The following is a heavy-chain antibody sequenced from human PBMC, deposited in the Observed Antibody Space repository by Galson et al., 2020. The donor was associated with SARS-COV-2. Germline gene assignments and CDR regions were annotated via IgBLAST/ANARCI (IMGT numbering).Heavy chain of an antibody. V-gene: IGHV3-64D*06. Sequence: GESLKISCSASGFSFSSYAMHWVRQAPGKGLEYVSAISTNGGSTYYADSVKGRFTISRDNSKNTLYLQMSSLRVEDTAVYYCVKDYGSGSYYFDYWGQGTLVTVSS. J-gene: IGHJ4*02. D-gene: IGHD3-10*01. CDR2: ISTNGGST. CDR1: GFSFSSYA. CDR3: VKDYGSGSYYFDY.